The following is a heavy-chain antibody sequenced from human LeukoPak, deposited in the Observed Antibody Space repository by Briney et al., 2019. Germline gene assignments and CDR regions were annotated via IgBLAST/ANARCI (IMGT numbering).Heavy chain of an antibody. CDR1: GGSISSGSYY. V-gene: IGHV4-61*02. CDR3: AKLDSSSSDAFDI. D-gene: IGHD3-22*01. J-gene: IGHJ3*02. Sequence: SETLSLTCTVSGGSISSGSYYWSWIRQPAGKGLEWIGRIYTSGSTNYNPSLKSRVTISVDASKNQFSLKLSSVTAADTAVYYCAKLDSSSSDAFDIWGQGTMVTVSS. CDR2: IYTSGST.